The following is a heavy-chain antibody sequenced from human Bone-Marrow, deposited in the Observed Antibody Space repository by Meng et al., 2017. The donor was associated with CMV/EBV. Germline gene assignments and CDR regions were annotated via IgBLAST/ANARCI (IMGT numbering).Heavy chain of an antibody. D-gene: IGHD5-12*01. V-gene: IGHV3-33*01. J-gene: IGHJ4*02. CDR1: GIPFINYG. CDR3: ARGSGYDSLLDY. CDR2: IWYDGSTE. Sequence: SASGIPFINYGMHWVRQAPGKGLEWVSSIWYDGSTEYYSDSVKGRFTISRDNSKNTLYMQMSNLRVEDTAVYFCARGSGYDSLLDYWGQGTPVTVSS.